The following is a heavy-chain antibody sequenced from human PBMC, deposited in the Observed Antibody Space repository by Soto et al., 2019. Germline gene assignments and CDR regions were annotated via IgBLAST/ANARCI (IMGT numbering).Heavy chain of an antibody. J-gene: IGHJ6*02. CDR3: ARHPPSYGSYYGMDV. CDR1: GYSFTSYW. D-gene: IGHD5-18*01. V-gene: IGHV5-10-1*01. Sequence: EVQLVQSGAEVKKPGESLRISCKGSGYSFTSYWISWVRQMPGKGLEWMGRIDPSDSYTNYSPSFQGHVTISADKSISTAYLQWSSLKASDTAMDYCARHPPSYGSYYGMDVWGQGTTVTVSS. CDR2: IDPSDSYT.